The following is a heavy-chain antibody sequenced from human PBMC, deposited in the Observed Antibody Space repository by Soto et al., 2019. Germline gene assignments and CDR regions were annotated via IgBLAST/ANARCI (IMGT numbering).Heavy chain of an antibody. J-gene: IGHJ6*02. CDR3: ARDQDGSYFYYYYGMDV. CDR1: GFTFSSYA. D-gene: IGHD1-26*01. Sequence: PGGSLRLSCVASGFTFSSYAMHWVRQAPGKGLEWVAVISYDGSNKYYADSVKGRFTISRDNSKNTLYLQMNSLRAEDTAVYYCARDQDGSYFYYYYGMDVWGQGTTVTVSS. CDR2: ISYDGSNK. V-gene: IGHV3-30-3*01.